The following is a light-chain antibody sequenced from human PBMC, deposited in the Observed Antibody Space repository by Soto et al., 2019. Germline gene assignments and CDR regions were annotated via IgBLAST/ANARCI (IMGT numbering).Light chain of an antibody. Sequence: DIQMTQSPSSLSASVGDRVTITCQASQDISKYLNWYQQKPGKAPKILIYDASNLETGVPSRFSGSRSGTDFTISSNSLKPEDIAKYYCQQYKSLLSFGPGTKVDIK. V-gene: IGKV1-33*01. CDR2: DAS. CDR1: QDISKY. J-gene: IGKJ3*01. CDR3: QQYKSLLS.